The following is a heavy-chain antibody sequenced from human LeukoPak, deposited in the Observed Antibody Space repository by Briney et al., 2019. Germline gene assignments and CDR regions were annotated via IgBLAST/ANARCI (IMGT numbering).Heavy chain of an antibody. V-gene: IGHV3-11*01. Sequence: GGSLRLSCEGSGFTFSDYQMSWIRQAPGKGLEWISYIHTNPKTIYYADSAKGRFTISRDNAKNSLYLQMNSLRVDDTAVYYCARSGYGDFDYWGQGARVTVSS. CDR1: GFTFSDYQ. CDR3: ARSGYGDFDY. CDR2: IHTNPKTI. J-gene: IGHJ4*02. D-gene: IGHD5-12*01.